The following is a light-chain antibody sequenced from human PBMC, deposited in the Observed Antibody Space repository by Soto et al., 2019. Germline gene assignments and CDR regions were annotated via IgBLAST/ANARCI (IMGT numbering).Light chain of an antibody. J-gene: IGLJ1*01. V-gene: IGLV2-14*01. CDR2: EAT. Sequence: QSVLTQPASVSGSPGQSITISCTGASSDVGDYNYVSWYQHHPGKAPKLIIYEATDRPSGVSNRFSGSKSGNTASLTISGLQAEDEAEYYCSSYTNINTRACVFGTGTKVTVL. CDR1: SSDVGDYNY. CDR3: SSYTNINTRACV.